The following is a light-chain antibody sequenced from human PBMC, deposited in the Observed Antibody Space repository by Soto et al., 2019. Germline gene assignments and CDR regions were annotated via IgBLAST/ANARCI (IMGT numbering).Light chain of an antibody. CDR3: QQYGSTPVT. J-gene: IGKJ1*01. V-gene: IGKV3-20*01. CDR2: DAT. CDR1: QSVSSY. Sequence: EIVFPQSPATQSFSPGERATLSCRATQSVSSYLAWYQQKPGQAPRLLIYDATSRATGIPDRFSGSGSGTDFTLTINRLEPEDFAVYYCQQYGSTPVTFGQGTKVDIK.